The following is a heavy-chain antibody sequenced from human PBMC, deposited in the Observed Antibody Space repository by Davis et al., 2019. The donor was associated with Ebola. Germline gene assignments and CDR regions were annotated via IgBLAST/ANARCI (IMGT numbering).Heavy chain of an antibody. CDR1: GYTFFSYG. CDR2: FSAYNGNT. Sequence: AASSMVFCNASGYTFFSYGISWVRQAPGQGVQWWGWFSAYNGNTIYAQKLQGRVIITSDTATTTAYMKVGSLRSADTAVYYCARRPHRYSSVDFWGQGTLVTVSS. V-gene: IGHV1-18*04. CDR3: ARRPHRYSSVDF. D-gene: IGHD3-10*01. J-gene: IGHJ4*02.